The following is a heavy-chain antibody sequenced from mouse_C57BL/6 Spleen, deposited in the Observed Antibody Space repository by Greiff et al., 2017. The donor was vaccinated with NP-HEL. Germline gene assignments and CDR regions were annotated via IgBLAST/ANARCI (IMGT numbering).Heavy chain of an antibody. V-gene: IGHV5-9-1*02. CDR1: GFTFSSSA. D-gene: IGHD2-2*01. J-gene: IGHJ4*01. CDR3: TREGDGYDADYYAMDY. CDR2: ISSGGDYI. Sequence: EVKLVESGEGLVKPGGSLKLSCAASGFTFSSSAMSWVRQTPEKRLEWVAYISSGGDYIYYADTGKGRFTISRDNARNTLYLQMSSLKSEDTAMYYCTREGDGYDADYYAMDYWGQGTSVTVSS.